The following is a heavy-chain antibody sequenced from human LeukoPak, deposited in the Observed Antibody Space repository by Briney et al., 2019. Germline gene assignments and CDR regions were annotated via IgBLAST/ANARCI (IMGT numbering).Heavy chain of an antibody. CDR1: GGSISSGGYS. V-gene: IGHV4-30-2*01. CDR2: IYHSGST. D-gene: IGHD6-19*01. CDR3: ARGGDLYSSGWHFDY. J-gene: IGHJ4*02. Sequence: PSETLSLTCAVSGGSISSGGYSWSWIRQPPGKGLEWIGYIYHSGSTYYNPSLKSRVTISVDRSKNQFSLKLSSVTAADTAVYYCARGGDLYSSGWHFDYWGQGTLVTVSS.